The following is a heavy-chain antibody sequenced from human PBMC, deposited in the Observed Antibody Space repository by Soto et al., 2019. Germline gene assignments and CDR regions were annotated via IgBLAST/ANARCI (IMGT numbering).Heavy chain of an antibody. V-gene: IGHV1-8*01. Sequence: QVQLVQSGAEVKKPGASVKVSCKPSGDTFTNFDLNWVRQAAGKGLEWLGWMRANSGDTGHAQKFRGRVSMTRDTSMSAAYMELSSLRAEDTAVYCFAIYIHGQGFKVWCQGNLVIVSS. D-gene: IGHD2-15*01. J-gene: IGHJ4*02. CDR2: MRANSGDT. CDR1: GDTFTNFD. CDR3: AIYIHGQGFKV.